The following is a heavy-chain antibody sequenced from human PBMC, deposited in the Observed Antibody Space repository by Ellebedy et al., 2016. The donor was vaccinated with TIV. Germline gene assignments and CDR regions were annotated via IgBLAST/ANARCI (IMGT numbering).Heavy chain of an antibody. D-gene: IGHD2-2*01. Sequence: GESLKISXAASGFTFSSYAMSWVRQAPGKGLEWVSAISGSGGSTYYADSVKGRFTISRDNSKNTLYLQMNSLRAEETAVYYCARDLRGSSTDYYGMDVWGQGTTVTVSS. CDR1: GFTFSSYA. CDR2: ISGSGGST. V-gene: IGHV3-23*01. CDR3: ARDLRGSSTDYYGMDV. J-gene: IGHJ6*02.